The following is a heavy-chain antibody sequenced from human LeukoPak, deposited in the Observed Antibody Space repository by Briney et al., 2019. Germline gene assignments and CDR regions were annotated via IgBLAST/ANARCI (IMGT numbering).Heavy chain of an antibody. V-gene: IGHV1-8*01. CDR3: ARVSPYYYGSGRFGF. CDR1: GYTFTSYD. CDR2: MNPNSGNT. Sequence: ASVKVSCKASGYTFTSYDINWVRQATGQGLEWMGWMNPNSGNTGYAQKFQGRVTMSRNTSISTAYMELSSLRSEDTAVYYCARVSPYYYGSGRFGFWGQGTMVTVSS. J-gene: IGHJ3*01. D-gene: IGHD3-10*01.